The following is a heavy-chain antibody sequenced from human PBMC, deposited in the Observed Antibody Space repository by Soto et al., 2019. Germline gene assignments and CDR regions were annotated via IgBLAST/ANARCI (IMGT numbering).Heavy chain of an antibody. J-gene: IGHJ4*02. Sequence: GGSLRLSCTASGFTFRDHAMSWVRQTPGIGLECVGFIRSKTYGATIEYAASVKGRFTISRDDSKSTVYLQMNSLKTEDTAVYFCTRGQAGGSYSDYWGQGPLVTFSS. CDR2: IRSKTYGATI. V-gene: IGHV3-49*04. CDR1: GFTFRDHA. CDR3: TRGQAGGSYSDY. D-gene: IGHD1-26*01.